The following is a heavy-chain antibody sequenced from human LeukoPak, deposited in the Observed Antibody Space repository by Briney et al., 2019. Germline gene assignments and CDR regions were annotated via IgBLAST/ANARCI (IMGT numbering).Heavy chain of an antibody. CDR1: GYTFIDDY. V-gene: IGHV1-2*02. J-gene: IGHJ5*02. CDR3: ARDTGYCSGGSCYGSWFDP. CDR2: INPNSGVT. D-gene: IGHD2-15*01. Sequence: ASVKASCKASGYTFIDDYVHWVRQAPGQGVEWMGWINPNSGVTNYAQKFQGRVTMTRDTSISTAYMELSRLRSDDTAVYYCARDTGYCSGGSCYGSWFDPWGQGTLVTVSS.